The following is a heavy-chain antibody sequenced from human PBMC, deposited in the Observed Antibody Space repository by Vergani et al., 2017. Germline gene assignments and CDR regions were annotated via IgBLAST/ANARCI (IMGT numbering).Heavy chain of an antibody. D-gene: IGHD3-3*01. J-gene: IGHJ6*03. CDR3: ARAGLRGFWSGWLVGRNSDLQTTNYYYMDV. V-gene: IGHV1-18*01. CDR1: GYTFTSYG. Sequence: QVQLVQSGAEVKKPGASVKVSCKASGYTFTSYGISWVRQAPGQGLEWMGWISAYNGNTNYAQKLQGRVTMTTDTSTSTAYMELRSLRSDDTAVYYCARAGLRGFWSGWLVGRNSDLQTTNYYYMDVWGKGTTVTVSS. CDR2: ISAYNGNT.